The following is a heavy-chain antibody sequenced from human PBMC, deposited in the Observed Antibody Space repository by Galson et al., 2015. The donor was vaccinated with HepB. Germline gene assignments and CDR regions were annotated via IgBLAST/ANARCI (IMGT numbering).Heavy chain of an antibody. V-gene: IGHV3-33*01. CDR2: IWNDGSNQ. J-gene: IGHJ2*01. CDR3: ARDNWYFDI. CDR1: GFTFSTYG. Sequence: SLRLSCAASGFTFSTYGMHWVRQAPGKGLEWVAVIWNDGSNQYYGDSVKGRFTISRDNSKNTLYLQMNSLRVEDTAVYYCARDNWYFDIWGRGTLVTVSS.